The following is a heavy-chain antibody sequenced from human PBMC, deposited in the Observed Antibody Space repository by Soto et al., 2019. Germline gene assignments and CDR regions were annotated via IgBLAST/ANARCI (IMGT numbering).Heavy chain of an antibody. Sequence: GGSLRLSCAASGFTFDDYAMHWVRQAPGKGLEWVSGISWNSGSIGYADSVKGRFTISRDNAKNSLYLQMNSLRAEDTALYYCAKDIGGYVSLFYYFDYWGQGTLVTVSS. CDR1: GFTFDDYA. D-gene: IGHD5-12*01. CDR3: AKDIGGYVSLFYYFDY. CDR2: ISWNSGSI. V-gene: IGHV3-9*01. J-gene: IGHJ4*02.